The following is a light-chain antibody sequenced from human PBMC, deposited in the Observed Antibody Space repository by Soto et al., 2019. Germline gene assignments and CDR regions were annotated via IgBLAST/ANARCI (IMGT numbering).Light chain of an antibody. V-gene: IGLV2-8*01. CDR1: SSDVGGYNY. J-gene: IGLJ1*01. CDR3: SSYTVSVAPYV. Sequence: QSALTQPPSASGSPGQSVTISCTGTSSDVGGYNYVSWYQQHLGKAPKLVIFEVNKRPSGVPDRFSGSKSGNTASLTVSGLQADDEADYYCSSYTVSVAPYVFGTGTKLTVL. CDR2: EVN.